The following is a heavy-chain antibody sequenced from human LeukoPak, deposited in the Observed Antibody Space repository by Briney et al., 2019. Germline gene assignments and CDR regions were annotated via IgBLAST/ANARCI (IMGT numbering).Heavy chain of an antibody. V-gene: IGHV4-59*01. CDR2: IYYSGST. Sequence: KPSETPSLARTGSGGPISSYYWSRVPQAPREGPGVVGDIYYSGSTNYNPSLKSRVTISVDTSKNQFSLKLSSVTAADTAVYYCASGGGSSSWYLGFDYWGQGTLVTVSS. CDR1: GGPISSYY. CDR3: ASGGGSSSWYLGFDY. J-gene: IGHJ4*02. D-gene: IGHD6-13*01.